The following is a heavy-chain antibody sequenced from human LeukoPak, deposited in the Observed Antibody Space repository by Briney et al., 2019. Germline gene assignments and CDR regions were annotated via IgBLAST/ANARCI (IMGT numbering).Heavy chain of an antibody. CDR3: AREIGDYYYYMDV. D-gene: IGHD3-3*01. J-gene: IGHJ6*03. Sequence: PGGSLRLSCAASGFTFSTYAMHWVRQAPGKGLEWVAVISFGGNNKYYADSVKGRFTISRDNSKNMLFLQMNSLRAEDTAVYYCAREIGDYYYYMDVWGKGTTVTVSS. V-gene: IGHV3-30*04. CDR1: GFTFSTYA. CDR2: ISFGGNNK.